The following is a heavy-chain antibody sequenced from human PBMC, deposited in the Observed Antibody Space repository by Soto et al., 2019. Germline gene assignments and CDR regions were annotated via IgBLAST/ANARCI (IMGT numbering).Heavy chain of an antibody. D-gene: IGHD6-13*01. CDR3: VASLAASGLNWLDP. CDR1: GGSISEKY. J-gene: IGHJ5*02. Sequence: SETLSLTCIVSGGSISEKYWNWVRQPPGKGLEWIGLIFANGHTDYNPSLKSRVTMSVDASKNQFSLRLTPMTAADTAVYYCVASLAASGLNWLDPWGRGTLVTVSS. CDR2: IFANGHT. V-gene: IGHV4-4*07.